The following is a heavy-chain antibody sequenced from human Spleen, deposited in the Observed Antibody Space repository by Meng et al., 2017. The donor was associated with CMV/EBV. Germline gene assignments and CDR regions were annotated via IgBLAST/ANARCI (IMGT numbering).Heavy chain of an antibody. CDR3: AKNSMLCGGDCYGN. Sequence: GESLKISCAASGLTFSSYAMSWVRQAPGKGLEWVSVIYSGGSSTYYADSVKGRFTISRDNSKNTLYLQMNSLRAEDTAVYYCAKNSMLCGGDCYGNWGQGTLVTVSS. J-gene: IGHJ4*02. V-gene: IGHV3-23*03. D-gene: IGHD2-21*01. CDR2: IYSGGSST. CDR1: GLTFSSYA.